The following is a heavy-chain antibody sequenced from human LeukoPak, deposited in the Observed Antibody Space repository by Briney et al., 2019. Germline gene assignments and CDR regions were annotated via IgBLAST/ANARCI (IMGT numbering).Heavy chain of an antibody. CDR3: AVVVAAVFDP. CDR2: ISGSGGST. D-gene: IGHD2-15*01. V-gene: IGHV3-23*01. J-gene: IGHJ5*02. CDR1: GFTFSSYA. Sequence: GGSLRLSCAASGFTFSSYAMSWVRQAPGKGLEWVSGISGSGGSTYYADSVKGRFTISRDNSKNTLYLQMNSLRAEDTAVYYCAVVVAAVFDPWGQGTLVTVSS.